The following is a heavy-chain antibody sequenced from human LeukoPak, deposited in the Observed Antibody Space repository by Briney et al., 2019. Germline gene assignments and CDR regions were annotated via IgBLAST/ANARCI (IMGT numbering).Heavy chain of an antibody. CDR3: ARLMCSRTSCYLDF. J-gene: IGHJ4*02. CDR1: GFTFSSYC. D-gene: IGHD2-2*01. CDR2: INSDGSTT. V-gene: IGHV3-74*01. Sequence: GESLRLSCAASGFTFSSYCMYWVRQAPGKGLVWVSRINSDGSTTTYADSVKGRFTISRDNAKNTLYLQMNSLRAEDTAVYFCARLMCSRTSCYLDFWGQRTLVTVSS.